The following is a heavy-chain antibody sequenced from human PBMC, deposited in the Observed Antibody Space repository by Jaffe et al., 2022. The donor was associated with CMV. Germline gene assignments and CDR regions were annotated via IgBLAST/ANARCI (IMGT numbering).Heavy chain of an antibody. J-gene: IGHJ4*02. CDR1: GDSVSSYY. D-gene: IGHD3-10*01. V-gene: IGHV4-4*07. CDR3: ARGGIGDLSL. Sequence: QVQLQESGPGLVKPSETLSLTCTVSGDSVSSYYWSWIRQPAGKGLEWIGRINARGTTKNNPSLKSRVTMSLDTSKNQFSLKLNSVTAADTAVYYCARGGIGDLSLWGQGTLVTVSS. CDR2: INARGTT.